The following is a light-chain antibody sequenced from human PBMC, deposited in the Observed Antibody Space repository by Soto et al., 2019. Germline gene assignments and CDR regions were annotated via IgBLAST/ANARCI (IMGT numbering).Light chain of an antibody. CDR2: DAS. CDR1: QSVSSSY. Sequence: EIVLSQSPGTLSLSPGERATLSCRASQSVSSSYLAWYQQKPGQAPRLLIYDASSRAIGIPDRFSGSGSGTDFTLTISRLEPEDFAVYYCQQFSSYPLTFGGGTKVDIK. J-gene: IGKJ4*01. V-gene: IGKV3-20*01. CDR3: QQFSSYPLT.